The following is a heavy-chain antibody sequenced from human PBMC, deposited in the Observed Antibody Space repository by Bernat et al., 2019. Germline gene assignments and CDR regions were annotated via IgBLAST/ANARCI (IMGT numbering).Heavy chain of an antibody. CDR2: IKSKTDGGTT. V-gene: IGHV3-15*01. CDR1: GFTFSNAW. J-gene: IGHJ4*02. CDR3: TTGLYYYDSSGPDY. D-gene: IGHD3-22*01. Sequence: EVQLVESGGGLVKPGGSLRLSCAASGFTFSNAWMSWVRQAPGKGLEWVGRIKSKTDGGTTDYAAPVKGRFTISRDDSKNTLYLQMNSLKTDDTAVYYCTTGLYYYDSSGPDYWGQGTLVTVSS.